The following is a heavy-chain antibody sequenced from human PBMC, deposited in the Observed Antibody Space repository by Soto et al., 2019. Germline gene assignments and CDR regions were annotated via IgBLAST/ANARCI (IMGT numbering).Heavy chain of an antibody. J-gene: IGHJ6*02. CDR1: AGTFSSYA. CDR2: IIPIFGTA. V-gene: IGHV1-69*13. Sequence: ASVKVSCKASAGTFSSYAISWVRQAPGQGLEWMGGIIPIFGTANYAQKFQGRVTITADESTSTAYMELSRLRSEDTAVYYCARYCPPSQRLWFGEQSGMDVWGQGTTVTVSS. D-gene: IGHD3-10*01. CDR3: ARYCPPSQRLWFGEQSGMDV.